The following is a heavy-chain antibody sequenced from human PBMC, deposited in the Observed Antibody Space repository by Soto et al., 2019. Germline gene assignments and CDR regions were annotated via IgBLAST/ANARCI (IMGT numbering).Heavy chain of an antibody. Sequence: QVQLQESGPGLVKPSQTLSLTCTVSGGSISSGGYYWSWIRQHPGKGLEWIGYIYYSGSTYYNPSLKSRVTISVDTSKNQFSLKLSSVTAADTAVYYCARGGALLWFGELLEGGLFDPWGQGTLVTVSS. J-gene: IGHJ5*02. CDR2: IYYSGST. CDR1: GGSISSGGYY. V-gene: IGHV4-31*03. CDR3: ARGGALLWFGELLEGGLFDP. D-gene: IGHD3-10*01.